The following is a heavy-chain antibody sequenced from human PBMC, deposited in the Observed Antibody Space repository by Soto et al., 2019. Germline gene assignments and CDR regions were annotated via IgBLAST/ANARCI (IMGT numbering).Heavy chain of an antibody. CDR1: GFTFSSYS. D-gene: IGHD2-2*01. CDR3: ARDSFSYCSSTSCSWGY. V-gene: IGHV3-21*01. CDR2: ISSSSSYI. J-gene: IGHJ4*02. Sequence: EVQLVESGGGLVKPGGSLRLSCAASGFTFSSYSMNWVRQAPGKGLEWVSSISSSSSYIYYADSLKGRFTISRDNAKNXXYLQMNSLRAEDTAVYYCARDSFSYCSSTSCSWGYWGQGTLVTVSS.